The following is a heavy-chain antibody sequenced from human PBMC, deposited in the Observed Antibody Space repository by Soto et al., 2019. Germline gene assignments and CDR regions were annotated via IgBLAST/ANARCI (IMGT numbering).Heavy chain of an antibody. CDR2: ISTRSTYT. CDR1: GFIFSDYY. Sequence: QVLLVESGGGLVKAGGSLRLSCAASGFIFSDYYMSWVRQTAGKGLEWVSYISTRSTYTNYADSVKGRFTISRDNTKNSLYLQTDSLRVEDTAVYYCARDLAWKRGKVGRYYYGMDVWGQGTTVTVSS. CDR3: ARDLAWKRGKVGRYYYGMDV. V-gene: IGHV3-11*06. J-gene: IGHJ6*02. D-gene: IGHD1-1*01.